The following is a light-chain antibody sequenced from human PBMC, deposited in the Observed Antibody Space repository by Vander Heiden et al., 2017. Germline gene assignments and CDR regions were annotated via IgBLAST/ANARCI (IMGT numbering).Light chain of an antibody. J-gene: IGKJ1*01. CDR3: QQSYSTPRT. V-gene: IGKV1-39*01. CDR1: QGISSY. Sequence: DIQMTQSPSSLSASVGDRVTITCRASQGISSYLNWYQQKPGKAPKLLIYAASSLQSGVPSRFSGSGSVTDFTLTISSLQPEDFATYYCQQSYSTPRTFGQGTKVEIK. CDR2: AAS.